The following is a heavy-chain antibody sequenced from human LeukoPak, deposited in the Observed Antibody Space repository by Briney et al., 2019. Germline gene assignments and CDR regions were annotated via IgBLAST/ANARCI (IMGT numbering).Heavy chain of an antibody. Sequence: SQTLSLTCAVSGGSISSGGYSWSWIRQPPGKGLEWIGYIYHSGSTYYNPSLKSRVTISVDRSKNQFSLKLSSVTAADTAVYYCARGTNYYYDSSGYNYLPEYYFDYWGQGTLVTVSS. D-gene: IGHD3-22*01. J-gene: IGHJ4*02. CDR1: GGSISSGGYS. V-gene: IGHV4-30-2*01. CDR3: ARGTNYYYDSSGYNYLPEYYFDY. CDR2: IYHSGST.